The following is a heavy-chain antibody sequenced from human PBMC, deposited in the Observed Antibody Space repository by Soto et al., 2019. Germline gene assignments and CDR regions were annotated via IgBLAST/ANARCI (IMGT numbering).Heavy chain of an antibody. CDR2: ISGSGSTV. V-gene: IGHV3-48*03. CDR1: GFTFSNFE. D-gene: IGHD3-22*01. J-gene: IGHJ5*02. CDR3: AKDEYYYDSSGP. Sequence: GGSLRLSCATSGFTFSNFEINWVRQAPGRGLEWISYISGSGSTVHYADSVKGRFTISRDNSKNTLYLQMNSLRAEDTAVYYCAKDEYYYDSSGPWGQGTLVTVSS.